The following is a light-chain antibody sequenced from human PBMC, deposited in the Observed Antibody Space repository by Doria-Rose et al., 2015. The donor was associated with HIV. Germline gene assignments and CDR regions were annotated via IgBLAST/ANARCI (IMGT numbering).Light chain of an antibody. Sequence: TQSPGTLSLSPGERATLSCRASQSFSGTYLAWYQQQPGQAHSLLIYGGSTKATGIPDRFSASGSGTDFTLTINRLEPEDFALYYCHQYGTSWTFGQGTKVEI. CDR3: HQYGTSWT. CDR2: GGS. V-gene: IGKV3-20*01. CDR1: QSFSGTY. J-gene: IGKJ1*01.